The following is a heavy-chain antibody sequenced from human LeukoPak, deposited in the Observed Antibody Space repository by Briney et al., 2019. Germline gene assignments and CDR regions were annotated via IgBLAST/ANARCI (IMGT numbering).Heavy chain of an antibody. CDR2: IYTSGST. V-gene: IGHV4-4*07. J-gene: IGHJ4*02. CDR3: AREGGQIAAAGNFDY. CDR1: GGSISSYY. Sequence: PSETLSLTCTVSGGSISSYYWSRIRQPAGKGLEWIGRIYTSGSTNYNPSLKSRVTMSVDTSKNQFSLKLSSVTAADTAVYYCAREGGQIAAAGNFDYWGQGTLVTVSS. D-gene: IGHD6-13*01.